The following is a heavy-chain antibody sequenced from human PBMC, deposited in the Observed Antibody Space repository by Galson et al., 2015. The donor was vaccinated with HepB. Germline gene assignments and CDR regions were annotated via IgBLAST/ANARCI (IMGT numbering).Heavy chain of an antibody. CDR2: ISGSGGRT. CDR3: ATKGEWLLPVEK. CDR1: GFTFSSYA. J-gene: IGHJ4*02. Sequence: SLRLSCAASGFTFSSYAMSWVRQAPGKGLEWVSGISGSGGRTYYADSVKGRFTISRDNSKNTLYLQMNSLRAEDTAVYYCATKGEWLLPVEKWGQGTLVTVSS. V-gene: IGHV3-23*01. D-gene: IGHD5-12*01.